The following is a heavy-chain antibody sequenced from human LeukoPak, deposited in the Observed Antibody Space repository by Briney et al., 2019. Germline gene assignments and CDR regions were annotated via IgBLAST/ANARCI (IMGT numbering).Heavy chain of an antibody. J-gene: IGHJ4*02. CDR3: ATSYFDILTGYRPLSY. D-gene: IGHD3-9*01. Sequence: ASVKVSCKASGYTFTGYYMHWVRQAPGQGPEWMGGFDPENGETVHAQKFQGRVSMTEDTSTDTAYMELSSLRSEDTAMYYCATSYFDILTGYRPLSYWGQGTLVTVSS. CDR1: GYTFTGYY. V-gene: IGHV1-24*01. CDR2: FDPENGET.